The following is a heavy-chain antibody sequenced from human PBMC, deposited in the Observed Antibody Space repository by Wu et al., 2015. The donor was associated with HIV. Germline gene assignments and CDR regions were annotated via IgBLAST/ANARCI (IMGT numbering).Heavy chain of an antibody. D-gene: IGHD1-26*01. Sequence: QVQLVQSGAEVKKPGASVKVSCKASGYTFTTYDIHWVRQATGQGLEWMGWMNPNSGNTGYAQKFQGRISISGNTSINTASLELSGLRSEDTAVYYCARGLGIWGQGTKVTVSS. J-gene: IGHJ3*02. V-gene: IGHV1-8*03. CDR1: GYTFTTYD. CDR3: ARGLGI. CDR2: MNPNSGNT.